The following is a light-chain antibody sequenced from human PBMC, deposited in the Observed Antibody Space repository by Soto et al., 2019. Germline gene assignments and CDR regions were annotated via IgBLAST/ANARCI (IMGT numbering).Light chain of an antibody. Sequence: DIQMTQSPSSLSASVGDRVTITCRASQGISSYLVWYQQKQGKGPKLLIYAASTLQSRNPSLFSGGGSATDFTLTISSLQPEDAATYYYQSPGAGPWTFGQGKNVEIK. CDR2: AAS. V-gene: IGKV1-27*01. J-gene: IGKJ1*01. CDR3: QSPGAGPWT. CDR1: QGISSY.